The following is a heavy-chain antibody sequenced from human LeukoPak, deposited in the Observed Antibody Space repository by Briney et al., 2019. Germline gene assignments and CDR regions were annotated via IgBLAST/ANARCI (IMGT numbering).Heavy chain of an antibody. CDR2: ISSSGSTI. Sequence: GGSLRLSCAASGFTLTTYEMNWVRQAPGKVLEWVSYISSSGSTIYYADSVKGRFTISRDNAKNSLYLQMSSLRAEDTAVYYCARRPYYYDSLDYWGQGTLVTVSS. D-gene: IGHD3-22*01. V-gene: IGHV3-48*03. J-gene: IGHJ4*02. CDR3: ARRPYYYDSLDY. CDR1: GFTLTTYE.